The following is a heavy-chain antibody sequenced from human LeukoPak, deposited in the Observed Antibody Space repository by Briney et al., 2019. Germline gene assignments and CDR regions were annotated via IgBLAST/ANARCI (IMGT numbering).Heavy chain of an antibody. Sequence: GRSLRLSCTGSGFTFSSYGMHSVRQAPGKGLERVATISYTGSNEFYVESVKGRFTISRDNSKNTVYLQMNSLRAEDTAVYYCARDKIPAAGTPRGFDPWGQGTLVTVSS. CDR1: GFTFSSYG. V-gene: IGHV3-33*05. CDR2: ISYTGSNE. D-gene: IGHD6-13*01. J-gene: IGHJ5*02. CDR3: ARDKIPAAGTPRGFDP.